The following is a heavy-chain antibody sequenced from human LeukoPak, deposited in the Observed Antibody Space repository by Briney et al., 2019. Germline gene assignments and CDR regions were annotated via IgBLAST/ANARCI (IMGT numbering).Heavy chain of an antibody. CDR2: IYYSGST. V-gene: IGHV4-30-4*01. CDR1: GGSISSGDYY. Sequence: SETLSLTCTVSGGSISSGDYYWSWIRQPPGKGLEWIGYIYYSGSTFYNPSLKSRVTISVDTSKNQFSLKLSSVTAADTAVYYCARVADCSGGSCYSPWFDPWGQGTLVTVSS. J-gene: IGHJ5*02. CDR3: ARVADCSGGSCYSPWFDP. D-gene: IGHD2-15*01.